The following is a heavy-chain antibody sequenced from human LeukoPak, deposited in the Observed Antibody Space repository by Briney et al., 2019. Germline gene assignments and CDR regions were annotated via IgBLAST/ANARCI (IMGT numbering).Heavy chain of an antibody. D-gene: IGHD6-6*01. CDR3: AKDRYSSSSGGLDY. CDR1: GFTFDDYA. CDR2: ISWNSGSI. Sequence: PGGSLRLSCAASGFTFDDYAMHWVRHAPGKGLEWVSGISWNSGSIGYADSVKGRFTISRDNAKNSLYLQMNSLRAEDMALYYCAKDRYSSSSGGLDYWGQGTLVTVSS. V-gene: IGHV3-9*03. J-gene: IGHJ4*02.